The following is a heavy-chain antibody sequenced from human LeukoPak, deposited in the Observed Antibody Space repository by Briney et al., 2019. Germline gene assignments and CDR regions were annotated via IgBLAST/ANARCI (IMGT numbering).Heavy chain of an antibody. J-gene: IGHJ4*02. CDR2: ISYDGSNK. V-gene: IGHV3-30*18. CDR3: AKDLRGYSYGFFDY. D-gene: IGHD5-18*01. Sequence: GGSLRLSCAASGFTFSSYGMHWVRQAPGKGLEWVAVISYDGSNKYYADSVKGRFTISRDNSKNTLYLQMNSLRAEDTAVYYCAKDLRGYSYGFFDYWGQGTLVTVSS. CDR1: GFTFSSYG.